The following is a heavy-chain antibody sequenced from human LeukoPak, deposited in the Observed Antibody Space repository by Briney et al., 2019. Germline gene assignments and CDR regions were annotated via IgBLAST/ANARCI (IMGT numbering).Heavy chain of an antibody. CDR2: INHSGFT. CDR3: ARSYCTSSNCPFDY. V-gene: IGHV4-34*01. Sequence: SETLSLTCTASGGSISNYYWSWIRQPPGKGLEWIGEINHSGFTNYNPSFKSRLSISVDTSKNQFSLQLTSVTAADTALYYCARSYCTSSNCPFDYWGQGTQVTVSS. J-gene: IGHJ4*02. CDR1: GGSISNYY. D-gene: IGHD2-2*01.